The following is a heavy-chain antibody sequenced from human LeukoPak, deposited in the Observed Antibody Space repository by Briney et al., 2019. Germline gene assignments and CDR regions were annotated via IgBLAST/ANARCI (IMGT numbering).Heavy chain of an antibody. D-gene: IGHD2-15*01. Sequence: PGRSLRLSCAASGFTFSSYTMHWVRQAPGKGLEWVAIISYDGSNKYYADSVKGRFTISRDNSKYTLYLQMNSLRAEDTAVYYCARYGCSGVNCHNFRYWGQGTLVTVSS. CDR1: GFTFSSYT. CDR2: ISYDGSNK. V-gene: IGHV3-30-3*01. CDR3: ARYGCSGVNCHNFRY. J-gene: IGHJ4*02.